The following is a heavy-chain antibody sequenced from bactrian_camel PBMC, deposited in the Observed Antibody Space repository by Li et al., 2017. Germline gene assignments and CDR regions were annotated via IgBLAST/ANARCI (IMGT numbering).Heavy chain of an antibody. Sequence: VQLVESGGGLVQPGGSLTLSCAFSGFTKSNYYITWVRQTPAKELEWVSSIIPDGTLTYYNDQVQGRFTISRDNSKAIVWLQMNSLKPEDTALYYCTGPLPGTDSWGQGTQVTVS. V-gene: IGHV3S5*01. D-gene: IGHD5*01. CDR1: GFTKSNYY. CDR3: TGPLPGTDS. J-gene: IGHJ4*01. CDR2: IIPDGTLT.